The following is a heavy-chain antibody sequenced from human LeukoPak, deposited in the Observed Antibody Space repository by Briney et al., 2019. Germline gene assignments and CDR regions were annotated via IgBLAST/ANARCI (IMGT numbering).Heavy chain of an antibody. D-gene: IGHD3-22*01. Sequence: SETLSLTCTVSGGSISSYYWSWIRQPAGKGLEWIGRIYTSGSTNYNPSLKSRVTMSVDTSKNQFSLKLSSVTAADTAVYYCAREETPYYYDSSGYYRCWGQGTLVTVSS. CDR3: AREETPYYYDSSGYYRC. CDR2: IYTSGST. CDR1: GGSISSYY. J-gene: IGHJ4*02. V-gene: IGHV4-4*07.